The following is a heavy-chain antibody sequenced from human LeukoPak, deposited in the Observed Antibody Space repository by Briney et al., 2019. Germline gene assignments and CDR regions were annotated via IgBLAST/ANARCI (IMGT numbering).Heavy chain of an antibody. V-gene: IGHV3-20*04. J-gene: IGHJ6*03. CDR2: INWNGGST. CDR3: ARVGGSYYYGSGSYLKNYYMDV. Sequence: PGGSLRLSCAASGFTFSSYWMSWVRQAPGKGLEWVSGINWNGGSTGYADSVKGRFTISRDNAKNSLYLQMNSLRAEDTALYYCARVGGSYYYGSGSYLKNYYMDVWGKGTTVTVSS. D-gene: IGHD3-10*01. CDR1: GFTFSSYW.